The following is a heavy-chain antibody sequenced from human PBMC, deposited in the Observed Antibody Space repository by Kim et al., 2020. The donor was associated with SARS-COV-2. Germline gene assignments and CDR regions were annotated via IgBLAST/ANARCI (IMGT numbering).Heavy chain of an antibody. CDR2: ISYDGSNK. J-gene: IGHJ1*01. CDR1: GFTFSSYG. Sequence: GGSLRLSCAASGFTFSSYGMHWVRQAPGKGLEWVAIISYDGSNKYYADSVKGRFTISRDNSKNTLYLQMNSLRAEDTAVYYCARDGSSGWYSEEYFHHWG. CDR3: ARDGSSGWYSEEYFHH. D-gene: IGHD6-19*01. V-gene: IGHV3-33*05.